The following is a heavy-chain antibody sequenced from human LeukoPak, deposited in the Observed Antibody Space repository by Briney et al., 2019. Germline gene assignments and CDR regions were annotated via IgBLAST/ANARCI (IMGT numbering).Heavy chain of an antibody. CDR3: VTGFTTMAVDYFDY. J-gene: IGHJ4*02. V-gene: IGHV1-24*01. CDR2: SDPEDGER. Sequence: ASVKVSCKVSGKTLSDLSIHWLRQPPGKGLERLGGSDPEDGERIHAQMFQGRVTMTEDTSIDTAYMELSSLRSEDTAVYYCVTGFTTMAVDYFDYWGQGTLVTVSP. CDR1: GKTLSDLS. D-gene: IGHD5-18*01.